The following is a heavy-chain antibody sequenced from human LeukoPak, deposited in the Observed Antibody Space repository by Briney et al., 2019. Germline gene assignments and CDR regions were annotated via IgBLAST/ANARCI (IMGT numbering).Heavy chain of an antibody. D-gene: IGHD3-10*01. V-gene: IGHV3-7*01. CDR1: GFTFSSYW. Sequence: GGSLRLSCAASGFTFSSYWMSWVRQAPGKGLEWVANIKQGGSEKYYVDPVKGRFTISRDNAKNSLYLQMNSLRAEDTAVYYCASFRYYYGSGSHYWGQGTLVTVSS. CDR3: ASFRYYYGSGSHY. J-gene: IGHJ4*02. CDR2: IKQGGSEK.